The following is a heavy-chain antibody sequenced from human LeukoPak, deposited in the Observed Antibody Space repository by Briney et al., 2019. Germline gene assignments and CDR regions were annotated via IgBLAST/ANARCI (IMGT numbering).Heavy chain of an antibody. CDR3: ARRDYDSSGAIDY. CDR1: GFTFSSYA. CDR2: ISYDGSNK. V-gene: IGHV3-30*04. Sequence: GGSLRLSCAASGFTFSSYAMHWVRQAPGKGLEWVAVISYDGSNKYNADSVKGRFTISRDNSKNTLYLQMNSLRAEDTAVYYCARRDYDSSGAIDYWGQGTLVTVSS. D-gene: IGHD3-22*01. J-gene: IGHJ4*02.